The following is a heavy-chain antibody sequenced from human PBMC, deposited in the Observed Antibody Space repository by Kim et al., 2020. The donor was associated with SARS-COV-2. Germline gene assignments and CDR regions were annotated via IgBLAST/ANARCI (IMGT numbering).Heavy chain of an antibody. D-gene: IGHD3-22*01. J-gene: IGHJ5*02. CDR3: ARFGDSSGYSDNWFDP. CDR1: GYTFLRYG. Sequence: ASVKVSCKASGYTFLRYGISWVRQAPGQGLEWMGWISVYNGNTKYAQKLQGRVTMTTDTSTSTAYMELRSLRSDDTAVYYCARFGDSSGYSDNWFDPWGQGTLVTVSS. V-gene: IGHV1-18*01. CDR2: ISVYNGNT.